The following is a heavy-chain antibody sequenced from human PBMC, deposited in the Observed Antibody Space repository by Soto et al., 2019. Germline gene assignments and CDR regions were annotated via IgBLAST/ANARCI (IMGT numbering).Heavy chain of an antibody. CDR3: ARVNYYGSGNYYESWFDP. Sequence: SVKVSCKASGGTFSSYTISWVRQAPGQGLEWMGRIIPNLGIANYAQKFQGRVTITADTSTSTAYMELRSLRSDDTAVYYCARVNYYGSGNYYESWFDPWGQGTLVTVSS. V-gene: IGHV1-69*02. J-gene: IGHJ5*02. CDR1: GGTFSSYT. D-gene: IGHD3-10*01. CDR2: IIPNLGIA.